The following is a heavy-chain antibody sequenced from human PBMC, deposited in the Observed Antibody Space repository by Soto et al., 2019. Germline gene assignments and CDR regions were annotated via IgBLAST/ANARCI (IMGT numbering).Heavy chain of an antibody. CDR1: GGSISTSNW. Sequence: SETLSLTCAVSGGSISTSNWWSWVRQPPGKGLEWIGEVYRTGSTNYNPSLESRLTISVDKSKNQFSLKLTSVTAADTAVYYCARARATIAAAAIFDCWGQGTLVTISS. J-gene: IGHJ4*02. CDR3: ARARATIAAAAIFDC. D-gene: IGHD6-13*01. V-gene: IGHV4-4*02. CDR2: VYRTGST.